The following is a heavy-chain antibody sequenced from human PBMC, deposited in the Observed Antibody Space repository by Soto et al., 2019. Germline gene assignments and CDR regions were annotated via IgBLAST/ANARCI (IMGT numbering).Heavy chain of an antibody. CDR1: GGSISSGDYY. J-gene: IGHJ4*02. D-gene: IGHD5-12*01. CDR2: IYYSGST. Sequence: SETLSLTCTVSGGSISSGDYYWSWIRQPPGKGLEWIGYIYYSGSTYYNPSLKSRVTISVDTSKNQFSLKLSSVTAADTAVYYCARWLGYGPHFDYWGQGTLVSVSS. V-gene: IGHV4-30-4*01. CDR3: ARWLGYGPHFDY.